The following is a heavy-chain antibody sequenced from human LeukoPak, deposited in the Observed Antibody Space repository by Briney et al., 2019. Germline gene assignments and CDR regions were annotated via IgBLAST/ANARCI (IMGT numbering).Heavy chain of an antibody. CDR2: IYYSGST. CDR3: ARPPGWTDAFDI. Sequence: SETLSLTCTVSGGSISSYYWSWIRQPPGKGLEWIGYIYYSGSTNYNPSLKSRVTISVDTSKNQFSLKLSSVTAADTAVYYCARPPGWTDAFDIWGQGTMVTVSS. D-gene: IGHD2-15*01. CDR1: GGSISSYY. J-gene: IGHJ3*02. V-gene: IGHV4-59*08.